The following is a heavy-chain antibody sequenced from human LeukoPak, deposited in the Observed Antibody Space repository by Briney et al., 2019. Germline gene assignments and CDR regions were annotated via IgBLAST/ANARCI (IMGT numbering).Heavy chain of an antibody. J-gene: IGHJ6*03. D-gene: IGHD2-2*01. Sequence: ASVKVSCKASGYIFTTYAIHWVRQAPGQRPEWMGWINADNGNTKYSPQFQGRVTISRDTSASTAYMELSSLRSDDRAIYYCARGRGTSGSNRDFYYYYYMDVWGTGTTVIVSS. CDR1: GYIFTTYA. V-gene: IGHV1-3*01. CDR2: INADNGNT. CDR3: ARGRGTSGSNRDFYYYYYMDV.